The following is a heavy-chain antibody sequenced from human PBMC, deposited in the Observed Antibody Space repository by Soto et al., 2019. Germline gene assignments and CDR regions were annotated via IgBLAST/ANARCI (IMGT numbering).Heavy chain of an antibody. Sequence: GGSLRLSCAASGFTFSSYAMSWVRQAPGKGLEWVSTISESGGSTYYADSVKGRFTISRDNSKSTLYLQTNSLRAEDKAVYYCAKGGGILGPWGQGTLVTVSS. D-gene: IGHD3-16*01. CDR2: ISESGGST. CDR1: GFTFSSYA. J-gene: IGHJ5*02. V-gene: IGHV3-23*01. CDR3: AKGGGILGP.